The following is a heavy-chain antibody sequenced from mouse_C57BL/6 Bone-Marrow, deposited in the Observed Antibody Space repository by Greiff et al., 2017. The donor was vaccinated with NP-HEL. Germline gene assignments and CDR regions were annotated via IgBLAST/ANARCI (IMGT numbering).Heavy chain of an antibody. CDR1: GFTFSDYY. D-gene: IGHD1-1*01. Sequence: EVMLVESGGGLVQPGGSLKLSCAASGFTFSDYYMYWVRQTPEKRLEWVAYISNGGGSTYYPDTVKGRFTISRDHAKNTLYLQMIRLKSDDTAMYYCARHATLDYWGQGTTLTVSS. CDR3: ARHATLDY. J-gene: IGHJ2*01. CDR2: ISNGGGST. V-gene: IGHV5-12*01.